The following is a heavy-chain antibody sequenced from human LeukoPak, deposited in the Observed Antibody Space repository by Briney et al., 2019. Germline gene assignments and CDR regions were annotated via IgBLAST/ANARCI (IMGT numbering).Heavy chain of an antibody. Sequence: ASVKVSCKASGGTFSSYAISWVRQAPGQGLEWMGGIIPIFGTANYAQKFQGRVTMTTDTSTSTAYMELRSLRSDDTAVYYCARMSDILTGYYSHFDYWGEGTLVTDSS. D-gene: IGHD3-9*01. V-gene: IGHV1-69*05. CDR2: IIPIFGTA. CDR1: GGTFSSYA. J-gene: IGHJ4*02. CDR3: ARMSDILTGYYSHFDY.